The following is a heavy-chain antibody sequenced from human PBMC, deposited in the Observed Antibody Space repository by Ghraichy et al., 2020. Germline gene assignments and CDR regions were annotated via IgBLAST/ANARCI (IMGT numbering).Heavy chain of an antibody. Sequence: SETLSLTCTVSGGSISSYYWSWIRQPPGKGLEWIGYIYYSGSTNYNPSLKSRVTISVDMSKNQFSLKLSSVTAADTAVYYCARLPYYYDSSGASVGYWGQGTLVTVSS. CDR1: GGSISSYY. CDR2: IYYSGST. CDR3: ARLPYYYDSSGASVGY. D-gene: IGHD3-22*01. V-gene: IGHV4-59*01. J-gene: IGHJ4*02.